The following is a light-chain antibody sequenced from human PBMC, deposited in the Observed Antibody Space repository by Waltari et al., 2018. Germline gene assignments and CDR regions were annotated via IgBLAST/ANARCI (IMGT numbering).Light chain of an antibody. CDR2: HSS. V-gene: IGKV1-12*01. CDR3: QQGDTSPPT. CDR1: QDISTS. J-gene: IGKJ1*01. Sequence: EMHMTQSPSSVSASVGDRVSMSCRASQDISTSLAWYQQKSGKAPSLLIYHSSTLQSGVPSRFSGAGTGTDFTLTINNLHPEDFATYFCQQGDTSPPTFGPGTKVELK.